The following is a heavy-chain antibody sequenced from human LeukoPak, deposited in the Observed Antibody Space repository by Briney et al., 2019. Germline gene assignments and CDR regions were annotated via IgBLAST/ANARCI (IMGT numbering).Heavy chain of an antibody. D-gene: IGHD6-19*01. J-gene: IGHJ4*02. CDR2: ISSNGGST. CDR3: ARDSSSRPFDY. Sequence: PGGSLRLSCAASGFTFSDYGMHWVRQAPGKGLEYVSTISSNGGSTYYATSVKGRFTVSRDNSKSTLYLQMGSLRAEDMAVYYCARDSSSRPFDYWGQGTLVTVSS. CDR1: GFTFSDYG. V-gene: IGHV3-64*01.